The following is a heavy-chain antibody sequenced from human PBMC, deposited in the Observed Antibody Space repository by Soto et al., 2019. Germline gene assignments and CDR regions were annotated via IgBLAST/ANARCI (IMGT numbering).Heavy chain of an antibody. CDR2: ISGSGGST. D-gene: IGHD3-10*01. CDR1: GFTFSSYA. CDR3: AKDPYGSGSYYPTNWFDP. V-gene: IGHV3-23*01. Sequence: PGGSLRLSCAASGFTFSSYAMSWVRQAPGKGLEWVSAISGSGGSTYYADSVKGRFTISRDNSKNTLYLQMDSLRAEDTAVYYCAKDPYGSGSYYPTNWFDPWGQGTLVTVSS. J-gene: IGHJ5*02.